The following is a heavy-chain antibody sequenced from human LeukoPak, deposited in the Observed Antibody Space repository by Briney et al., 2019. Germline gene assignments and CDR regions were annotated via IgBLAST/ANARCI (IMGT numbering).Heavy chain of an antibody. CDR2: ISNGASTT. V-gene: IGHV3-23*01. CDR3: ARGGLENAFDI. J-gene: IGHJ3*02. CDR1: GFTFSSYA. D-gene: IGHD3/OR15-3a*01. Sequence: GGSLRLSCAASGFTFSSYAMGWVRQAPGKGLEWASSISNGASTTNYADSVKGRFTISRDNSKNTLYLQMNSLRAEDTAVYYCARGGLENAFDIWGQGTMVTVSS.